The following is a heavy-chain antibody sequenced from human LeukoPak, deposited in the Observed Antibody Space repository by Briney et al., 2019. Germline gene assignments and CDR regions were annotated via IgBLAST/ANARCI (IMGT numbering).Heavy chain of an antibody. CDR3: ARVRSSSWYGGAPLDY. CDR1: GGSFSGYY. D-gene: IGHD6-13*01. CDR2: INHSGST. Sequence: PSETLSLTCAVYGGSFSGYYWSWIRQPPGKGLEWIGEINHSGSTNYNPSLKSRVTISVDTSKNQFSLKLSSVTAADTAVYYCARVRSSSWYGGAPLDYWGQGTLVTVSS. V-gene: IGHV4-34*01. J-gene: IGHJ4*02.